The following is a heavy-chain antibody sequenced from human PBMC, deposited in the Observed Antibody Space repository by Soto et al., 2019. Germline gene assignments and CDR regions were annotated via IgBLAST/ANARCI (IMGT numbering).Heavy chain of an antibody. J-gene: IGHJ4*02. CDR2: IYYSGST. CDR1: GGSISSYY. V-gene: IGHV4-59*08. Sequence: QVQLQESGPGLVKPSETLSLTCTVSGGSISSYYWSWIRQPPGKGLEWIGYIYYSGSTNYNPSLKSRVHISVDTSKNQFSLKLSSVTAADTAVYYCARQSPDFDYWGQGTLVTVSS. CDR3: ARQSPDFDY.